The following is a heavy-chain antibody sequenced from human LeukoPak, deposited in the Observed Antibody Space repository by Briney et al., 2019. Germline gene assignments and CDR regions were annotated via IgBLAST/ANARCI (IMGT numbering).Heavy chain of an antibody. Sequence: QSGGSLRLSCAASGFTFSSYWMHWVGQAPAKGLVWVSRINSDGRSTSYADSVKGRFTISRDSAKNTLYLQMNSLTAEDTAVYYCARANTIFGVVIRSFDYWGQGTLVTVSS. CDR2: INSDGRST. J-gene: IGHJ4*02. CDR1: GFTFSSYW. CDR3: ARANTIFGVVIRSFDY. V-gene: IGHV3-74*01. D-gene: IGHD3-3*01.